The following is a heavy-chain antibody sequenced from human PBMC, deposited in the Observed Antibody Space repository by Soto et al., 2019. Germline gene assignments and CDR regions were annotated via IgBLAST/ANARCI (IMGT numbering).Heavy chain of an antibody. D-gene: IGHD6-13*01. CDR1: GFTFSSYA. Sequence: RGSLRLSCAASGFTFSSYAMSWVRQAPGKGLEWVSAISGSGGSTDYADSVKGRFTISRDNSKNTLYLQMNSLRAEDTAVYYCAKENGYSSTWFEFDYWGQGTLVTVSS. V-gene: IGHV3-23*01. CDR2: ISGSGGST. CDR3: AKENGYSSTWFEFDY. J-gene: IGHJ4*02.